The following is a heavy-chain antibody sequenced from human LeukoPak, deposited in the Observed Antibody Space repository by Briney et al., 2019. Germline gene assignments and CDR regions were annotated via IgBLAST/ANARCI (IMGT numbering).Heavy chain of an antibody. CDR3: VGGAPNWGFDY. CDR2: KSPKSGNT. J-gene: IGHJ4*02. D-gene: IGHD7-27*01. V-gene: IGHV1-8*01. Sequence: ASVKVSCKASGYTFTSYDINWVRQATGHGFEWMGWKSPKSGNTGYAQNFQGRVTMTRDTSINTAYMELSSLRSEDTAVYYCVGGAPNWGFDYWGQGTLVTVSS. CDR1: GYTFTSYD.